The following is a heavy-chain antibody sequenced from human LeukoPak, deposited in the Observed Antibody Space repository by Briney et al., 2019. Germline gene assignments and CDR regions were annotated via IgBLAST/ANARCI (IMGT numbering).Heavy chain of an antibody. CDR1: GDSVSRNTAG. Sequence: SQTLSLTCAIFGDSVSRNTAGWNWIRQSPSRGLEWLGRTYYRSKWYNDYAVSVKSRITINPDTSKNQFSLQLNSVTPEDTAVYYCAREGIAAAGLLFDYWGQGTLVTVSS. CDR3: AREGIAAAGLLFDY. V-gene: IGHV6-1*01. CDR2: TYYRSKWYN. J-gene: IGHJ4*02. D-gene: IGHD6-13*01.